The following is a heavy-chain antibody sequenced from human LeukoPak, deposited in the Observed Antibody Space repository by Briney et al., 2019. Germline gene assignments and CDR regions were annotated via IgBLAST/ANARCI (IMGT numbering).Heavy chain of an antibody. V-gene: IGHV4-59*01. CDR1: GGSISSYY. CDR2: IYYSGST. CDR3: ARDSYYYGSGSYTYFDY. D-gene: IGHD3-10*01. Sequence: SETLSLTCTVSGGSISSYYWSWIRQPPGKGLEWIGYIYYSGSTNYNPSLKSRVTISVDTSKNQFSLKLSSVTAADTAVYYCARDSYYYGSGSYTYFDYWGQGTLVTVSS. J-gene: IGHJ4*02.